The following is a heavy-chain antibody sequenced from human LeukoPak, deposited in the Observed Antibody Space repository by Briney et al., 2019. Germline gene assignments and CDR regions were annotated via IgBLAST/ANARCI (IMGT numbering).Heavy chain of an antibody. V-gene: IGHV1-46*01. CDR2: INPSGGST. D-gene: IGHD2-15*01. Sequence: GASVKVSCKASGYTSTSYYMHWVRQAPGQGLEWMGIINPSGGSTSSAQKFQGRVTMTRDTSTSTVYMELSSLRSEDTAVYYCARVVAPLGDYYYYYGMDVWGKGTTVTVSS. CDR1: GYTSTSYY. CDR3: ARVVAPLGDYYYYYGMDV. J-gene: IGHJ6*04.